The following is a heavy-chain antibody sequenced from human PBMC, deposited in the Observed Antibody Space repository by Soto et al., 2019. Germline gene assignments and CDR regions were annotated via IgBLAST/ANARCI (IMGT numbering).Heavy chain of an antibody. Sequence: GGSLRLSCAASGFTVSSNYMSWVRQAPGKGLEWVSVIYSGGSTYYADSVKGRFTISRDNSKNTLYLQMNSLRAEDTAVYYCARDNAGGSGLGYWGQGTLVTVSS. V-gene: IGHV3-53*01. CDR2: IYSGGST. CDR1: GFTVSSNY. CDR3: ARDNAGGSGLGY. D-gene: IGHD3-10*01. J-gene: IGHJ4*02.